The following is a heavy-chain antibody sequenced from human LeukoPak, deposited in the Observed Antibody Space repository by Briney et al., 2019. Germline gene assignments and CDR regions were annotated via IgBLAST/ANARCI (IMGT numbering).Heavy chain of an antibody. V-gene: IGHV1-8*02. D-gene: IGHD6-13*01. CDR3: ARGKMSTGSSWFGY. CDR2: MNPNSANT. J-gene: IGHJ4*02. Sequence: ASVKVSCKASGYTFIDYYIHWVRQATGQGLEWMGWMNPNSANTGYAQKFQGRVTMTRNTSISTAYMELSSLRSEDTAVYYCARGKMSTGSSWFGYWGQGTPVTVSS. CDR1: GYTFIDYY.